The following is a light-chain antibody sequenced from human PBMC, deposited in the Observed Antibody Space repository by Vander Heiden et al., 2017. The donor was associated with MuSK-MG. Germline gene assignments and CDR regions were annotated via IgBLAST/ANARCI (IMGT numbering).Light chain of an antibody. V-gene: IGLV3-19*01. J-gene: IGLJ2*01. CDR3: NSRDSSSNHVV. CDR1: SPRSYY. Sequence: SSELTQDPAVSVALGQTVRITCQGDSPRSYYASWYQQKPRQAPVLVIYGKNNRPSGIPDRFSGSSSGNTASLTITGAQAEDEADYYCNSRDSSSNHVVFGGGTKLTVL. CDR2: GKN.